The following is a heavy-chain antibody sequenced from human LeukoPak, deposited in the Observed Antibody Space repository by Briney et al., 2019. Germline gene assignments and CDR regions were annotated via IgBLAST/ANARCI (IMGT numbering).Heavy chain of an antibody. V-gene: IGHV3-30-3*01. D-gene: IGHD3-22*01. CDR3: ARAAYDSSGYLTL. Sequence: GGSLRLSCAASGFTFSNYAMHWVRQAPGKGLEWVAVMSYDGSNKYYVDSVKGRFTISRDNSKNTLYLQMNSLRAEDTAVYYCARAAYDSSGYLTLWGQGTLVTVSS. J-gene: IGHJ4*02. CDR1: GFTFSNYA. CDR2: MSYDGSNK.